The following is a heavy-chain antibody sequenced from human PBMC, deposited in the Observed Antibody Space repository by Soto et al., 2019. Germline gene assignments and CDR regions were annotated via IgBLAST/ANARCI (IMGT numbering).Heavy chain of an antibody. D-gene: IGHD2-2*01. CDR2: INHSGST. V-gene: IGHV4-34*01. J-gene: IGHJ4*02. CDR3: ARANEPIVVVPAAIPGGDRYFDY. Sequence: SETLSLTCAVYGGSFSGYYWSWIRQPPGKGLEWIGEINHSGSTNYNPSLKSRVTISVDTSKNQFSLKLSSVTAADTAVYYCARANEPIVVVPAAIPGGDRYFDYWGQGTLVTVSS. CDR1: GGSFSGYY.